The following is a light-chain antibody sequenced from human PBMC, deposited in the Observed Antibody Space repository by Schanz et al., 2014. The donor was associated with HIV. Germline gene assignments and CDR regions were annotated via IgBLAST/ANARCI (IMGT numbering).Light chain of an antibody. CDR2: NTY. J-gene: IGLJ3*02. Sequence: QSVLTQPPSASGTPGQRVTISCSASSSTIGTNAVNWYQQSPGTAPKLLIYNTYHRPSGVPDRFSGSESGTSASLAISGLQSEDEADYYCAGWDDSLNAWVFGGGTKLTVL. CDR3: AGWDDSLNAWV. CDR1: SSTIGTNA. V-gene: IGLV1-44*01.